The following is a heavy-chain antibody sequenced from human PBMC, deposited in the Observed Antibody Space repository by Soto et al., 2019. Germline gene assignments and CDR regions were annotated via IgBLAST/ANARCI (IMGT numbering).Heavy chain of an antibody. CDR1: GGSISSEYYH. CDR2: IHYTGSI. Sequence: KPSETLSLTCIVSGGSISSEYYHWTWIRQSPGKGLEWIGYIHYTGSIMYNPSFKSRLTMAVDTSKNQFPLQLTSVTAADTAVYFCAKEDDGVERDYYVLAVWGQGTTVTVS. V-gene: IGHV4-30-4*08. D-gene: IGHD3-16*01. J-gene: IGHJ6*02. CDR3: AKEDDGVERDYYVLAV.